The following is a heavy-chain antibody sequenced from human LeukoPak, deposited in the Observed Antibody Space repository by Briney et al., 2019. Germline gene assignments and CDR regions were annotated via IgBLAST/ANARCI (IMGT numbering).Heavy chain of an antibody. CDR2: ISYDGNDK. Sequence: GGSLRLSCTASGFTFGDYAMSWVRQAPGKGLEWVAVISYDGNDKYYADSLKGRFTISRDNSKNTLYLQMNSLRAEDTAVYYCARDPYYDYVWDSYRYYYYGMDVWGQGTTVTVSS. J-gene: IGHJ6*02. CDR1: GFTFGDYA. CDR3: ARDPYYDYVWDSYRYYYYGMDV. V-gene: IGHV3-30*04. D-gene: IGHD3-16*02.